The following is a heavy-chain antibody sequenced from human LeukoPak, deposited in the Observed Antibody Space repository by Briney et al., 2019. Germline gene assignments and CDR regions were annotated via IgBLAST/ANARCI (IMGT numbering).Heavy chain of an antibody. D-gene: IGHD6-13*01. J-gene: IGHJ4*02. V-gene: IGHV4-34*01. Sequence: SETLSLTCAVYGWSFSGFYWSWIRQPPGKGLEWIGEINHSGSTNYNPSLKSRVTISVDTSKNQFFLKLSSVTAADTAVYYCATRRYSSSWAGFDYWGQGTLVTASS. CDR3: ATRRYSSSWAGFDY. CDR2: INHSGST. CDR1: GWSFSGFY.